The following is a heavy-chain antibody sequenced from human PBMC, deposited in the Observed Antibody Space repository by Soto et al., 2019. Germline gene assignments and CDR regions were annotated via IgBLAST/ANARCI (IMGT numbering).Heavy chain of an antibody. V-gene: IGHV1-46*01. D-gene: IGHD3-16*02. CDR3: ARSDDYVWGSYRYTPYYYYGMDV. CDR1: GYTFTSYY. Sequence: ASVKVSCKASGYTFTSYYMHWVRQAPGQGLEWMGIINPSGGSTSYAQKFQGRVTMTRDTSTSTVYMELSSLRSEDTAVYYCARSDDYVWGSYRYTPYYYYGMDVWGQGTTVTVSS. J-gene: IGHJ6*02. CDR2: INPSGGST.